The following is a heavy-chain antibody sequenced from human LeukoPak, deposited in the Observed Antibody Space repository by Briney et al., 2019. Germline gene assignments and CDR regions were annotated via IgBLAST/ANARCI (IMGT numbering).Heavy chain of an antibody. Sequence: SETLSLTCTVSGGSISSSSSYWGWIRQPPGKGLEWLGSIYYSGSTYYNPSLKSRVTISVDTSKKQFSLKLSSVTAADTAVYYCARYYCGGDCYSGYFDYWGQGTLVTVSS. V-gene: IGHV4-39*01. CDR1: GGSISSSSSY. CDR2: IYYSGST. D-gene: IGHD2-21*02. CDR3: ARYYCGGDCYSGYFDY. J-gene: IGHJ4*02.